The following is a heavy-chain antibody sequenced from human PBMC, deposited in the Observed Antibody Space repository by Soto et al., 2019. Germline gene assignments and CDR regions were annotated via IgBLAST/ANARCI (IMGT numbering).Heavy chain of an antibody. CDR3: AAAGYDFWRGYYYNGMDG. V-gene: IGHV1-58*01. CDR1: GFTFTSSA. D-gene: IGHD3-3*01. J-gene: IGHJ6*01. Sequence: SVKVSCKASGFTFTSSAVQWVRQARGQRLEWIGWIVVGSGNTDYAQKFQERVTITRDMSTSTVYMELSSLRSEDTAVYYCAAAGYDFWRGYYYNGMDGWGQGTTVTVSS. CDR2: IVVGSGNT.